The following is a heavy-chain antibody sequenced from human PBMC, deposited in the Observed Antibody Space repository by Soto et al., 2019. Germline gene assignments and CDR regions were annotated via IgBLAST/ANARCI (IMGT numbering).Heavy chain of an antibody. CDR1: GDSVSSNSAA. Sequence: QVQLQQSGPGLVKPSQTLSLTCAISGDSVSSNSAAWNWIRQSPSRGLEWLGRTYYRSKWYNDYAVSVKSRITINPDTSKNQFSLQLNSVTPEDTAVYYCASFRMGITGTTRGNYYGMDVWGQGTTVTVSS. V-gene: IGHV6-1*01. D-gene: IGHD1-7*01. CDR3: ASFRMGITGTTRGNYYGMDV. CDR2: TYYRSKWYN. J-gene: IGHJ6*02.